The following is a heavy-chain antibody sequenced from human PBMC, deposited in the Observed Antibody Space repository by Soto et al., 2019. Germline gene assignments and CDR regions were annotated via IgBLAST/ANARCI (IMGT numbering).Heavy chain of an antibody. CDR1: GGTFSSYA. J-gene: IGHJ3*02. CDR2: IIPIFGTA. D-gene: IGHD2-15*01. CDR3: ARVRGVSGGSCYDI. V-gene: IGHV1-69*06. Sequence: SVKVSCKASGGTFSSYAISWVRQAPGQGLEWMGGIIPIFGTANYAQKFQGRVTITADKSTSTEYMELSSLRSEDTAVYYCARVRGVSGGSCYDIWGQGTMVTVSS.